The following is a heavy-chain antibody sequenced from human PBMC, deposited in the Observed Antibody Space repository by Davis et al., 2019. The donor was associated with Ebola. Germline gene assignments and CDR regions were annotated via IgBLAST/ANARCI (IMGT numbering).Heavy chain of an antibody. Sequence: ASVKVSCKASGYTFTSYDINWVRQATGQGLEWMGWMNPNSGNTGYAQKFQGRVTMTRNTSISTAYMELSSLRSEDTAVYYCARARYCSGGSCYDVDYWGQGTLVTVSS. CDR1: GYTFTSYD. CDR3: ARARYCSGGSCYDVDY. CDR2: MNPNSGNT. V-gene: IGHV1-8*01. D-gene: IGHD2-15*01. J-gene: IGHJ4*02.